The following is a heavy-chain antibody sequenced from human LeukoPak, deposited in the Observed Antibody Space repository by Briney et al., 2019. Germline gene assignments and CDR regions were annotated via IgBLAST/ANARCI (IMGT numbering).Heavy chain of an antibody. CDR3: TRDSSGPAY. Sequence: GGSLRLSCAASGFTVSSDYMSWVRQAPGKGLEWVSVIYSGAGTYYADSVKGRFTISRDNSKNTLYLQMNSLRVEDTAVYYCTRDSSGPAYWGQGTLVTVSS. V-gene: IGHV3-66*01. CDR2: IYSGAGT. CDR1: GFTVSSDY. D-gene: IGHD6-19*01. J-gene: IGHJ4*02.